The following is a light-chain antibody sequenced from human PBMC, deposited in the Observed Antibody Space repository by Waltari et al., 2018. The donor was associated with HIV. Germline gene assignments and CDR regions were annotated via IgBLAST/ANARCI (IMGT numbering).Light chain of an antibody. CDR3: GTWDSGLSAVV. Sequence: QSVFTQPPSVSAAPGQRVTISCSGRSPHIGSNDVLWYQQRPGTAPKLLILDNYKRPSGIPDRFSGSKSGTSATLGITGLQTGEEADYYCGTWDSGLSAVVFGGGTKLTVL. V-gene: IGLV1-51*01. CDR1: SPHIGSND. CDR2: DNY. J-gene: IGLJ3*02.